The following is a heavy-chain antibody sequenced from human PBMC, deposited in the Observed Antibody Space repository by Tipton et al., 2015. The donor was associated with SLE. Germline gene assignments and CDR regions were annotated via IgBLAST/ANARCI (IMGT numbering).Heavy chain of an antibody. Sequence: QLVQSGGGLEQPGRSLRLSCAASGFTFSDYYMNWIRQAPGKGLEWLSYMSGGGTMTYYADSVKGRFTISRDNAKNSLYLQMNSLRAEDTAVYYCARLGSIQLWTSWFDPWGQGTLVTVSS. CDR3: ARLGSIQLWTSWFDP. CDR2: MSGGGTMT. D-gene: IGHD5-24*01. V-gene: IGHV3-11*01. CDR1: GFTFSDYY. J-gene: IGHJ5*02.